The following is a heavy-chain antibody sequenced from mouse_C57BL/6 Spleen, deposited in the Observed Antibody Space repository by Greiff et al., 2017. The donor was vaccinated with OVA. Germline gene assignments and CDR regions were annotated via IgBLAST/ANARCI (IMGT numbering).Heavy chain of an antibody. Sequence: DVMLVESGGDLVKPGGSLKLSCAASGFTFSSYGMSWVRQTPDKRLEWVATISSGGSYTYYPDSVKGRFTISRDNAKNTLYLQMSSLKSEDTAMYYCARHDYGSTPLPMDYWGQGTSVTVSS. CDR1: GFTFSSYG. CDR3: ARHDYGSTPLPMDY. V-gene: IGHV5-6*02. J-gene: IGHJ4*01. CDR2: ISSGGSYT. D-gene: IGHD1-1*01.